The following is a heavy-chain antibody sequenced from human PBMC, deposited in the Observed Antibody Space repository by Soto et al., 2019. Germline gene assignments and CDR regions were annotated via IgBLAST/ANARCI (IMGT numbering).Heavy chain of an antibody. CDR1: GYTFTSYA. J-gene: IGHJ5*02. V-gene: IGHV1-18*04. CDR3: ARVVGGIPVAGSWNWFDP. CDR2: ISTYNGNT. D-gene: IGHD6-19*01. Sequence: ASVKFSCKASGYTFTSYALSWVRHAPGQGLEWMGWISTYNGNTNYAQNLQGRVTMTTDISTNTAYMEMRSLRSDDTAVYYCARVVGGIPVAGSWNWFDPWG.